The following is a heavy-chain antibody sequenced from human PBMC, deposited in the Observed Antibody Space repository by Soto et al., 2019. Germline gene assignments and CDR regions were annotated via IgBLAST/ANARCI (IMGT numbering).Heavy chain of an antibody. D-gene: IGHD3-10*01. V-gene: IGHV1-69*06. J-gene: IGHJ6*02. Sequence: ASVKVSCKASGGTFSSYAISWVRQAPGQGLEWMGGIIPIFGTANYAQKFQGRVTITADKSTSTAYMELSSLRSEDTAVYYCAKGVYFSGSYHYYYYIDSWGHGPTVTVS. CDR2: IIPIFGTA. CDR1: GGTFSSYA. CDR3: AKGVYFSGSYHYYYYIDS.